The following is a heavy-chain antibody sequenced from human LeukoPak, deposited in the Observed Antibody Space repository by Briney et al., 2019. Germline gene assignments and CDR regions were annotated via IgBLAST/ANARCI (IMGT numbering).Heavy chain of an antibody. V-gene: IGHV3-21*01. CDR3: ASSAGLTGTFDY. J-gene: IGHJ4*02. CDR1: GFTFSSYS. Sequence: PGGSLRLSCAASGFTFSSYSMNWVRQAPGKGLEWVSSISSCSSYIYYADSVKGRFTISRDNAKNSLYLQMNSLRAEDTAVYYCASSAGLTGTFDYWGQGTLVTVSS. CDR2: ISSCSSYI. D-gene: IGHD1-7*01.